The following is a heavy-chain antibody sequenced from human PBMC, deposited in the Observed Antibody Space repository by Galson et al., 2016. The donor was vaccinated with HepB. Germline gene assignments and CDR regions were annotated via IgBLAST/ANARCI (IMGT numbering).Heavy chain of an antibody. CDR3: VTSFSTQVYS. V-gene: IGHV3-66*01. J-gene: IGHJ4*02. Sequence: SLRLSCAASGFFVSNNYMSWVRQSPGKGLEWVSVIHSAGSTYYADSVKGRFTISRDNANNSLYLQLSSLRDEDTAVYYCVTSFSTQVYSWGQGTLVTVSS. CDR1: GFFVSNNY. D-gene: IGHD2/OR15-2a*01. CDR2: IHSAGST.